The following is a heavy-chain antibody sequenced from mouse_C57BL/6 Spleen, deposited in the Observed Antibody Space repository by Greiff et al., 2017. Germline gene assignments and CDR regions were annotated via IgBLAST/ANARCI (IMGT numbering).Heavy chain of an antibody. D-gene: IGHD2-3*01. CDR1: GYTFTSYW. CDR2: IYPGNSDT. J-gene: IGHJ3*01. Sequence: VQLQQSGTVLARPGASVKMSCKTSGYTFTSYWMHWVKQRPGQGLEWIGAIYPGNSDTIYHPKFKGKAKLTAVTSASTAYMELSSLTNEDSAVYYCTRSDGYPAWFAYWGQGTLVTVSA. V-gene: IGHV1-5*01. CDR3: TRSDGYPAWFAY.